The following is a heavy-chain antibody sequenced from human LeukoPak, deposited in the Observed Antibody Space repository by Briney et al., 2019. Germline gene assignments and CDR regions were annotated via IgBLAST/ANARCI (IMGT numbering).Heavy chain of an antibody. Sequence: GGSLRLSCAASGFTFSTFGMHWVRQAPGKGLEWVAFISYDGSNKYYADSVKGRFTVSSDNSKNTLYLQMNSLRPEDTAVYYCATDKGPSSWYENDYWGQGTLVTVSS. CDR2: ISYDGSNK. V-gene: IGHV3-30*19. J-gene: IGHJ4*02. CDR1: GFTFSTFG. D-gene: IGHD6-13*01. CDR3: ATDKGPSSWYENDY.